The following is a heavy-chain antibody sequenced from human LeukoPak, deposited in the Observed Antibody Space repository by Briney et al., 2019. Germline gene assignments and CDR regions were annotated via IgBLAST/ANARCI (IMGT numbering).Heavy chain of an antibody. V-gene: IGHV4-30-2*01. D-gene: IGHD4-17*01. CDR1: GGSISSGGYY. CDR2: IYHSGST. J-gene: IGHJ4*02. CDR3: ARDDGGVTTVTTDTRGPFPI. Sequence: PSETLSLTCTVSGGSISSGGYYWSWIRQPPGKGLEWIGYIYHSGSTYYNPSLKSRVTISVDRSKNQFSLKLSSVTAADTAVYYCARDDGGVTTVTTDTRGPFPIWGQGTLVTVSS.